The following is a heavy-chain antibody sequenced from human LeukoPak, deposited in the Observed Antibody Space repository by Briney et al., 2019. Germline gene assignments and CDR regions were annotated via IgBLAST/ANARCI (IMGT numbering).Heavy chain of an antibody. D-gene: IGHD5-12*01. CDR3: ARDSTWQLDY. CDR2: IKEDGSVK. CDR1: GFTFSTHW. Sequence: GGSLRLSCTASGFTFSTHWMTWVRQPPGKGLEWVANIKEDGSVKYYVDSVKGRFTISRDNTKNALYLQMNSLRADDTAVYFCARDSTWQLDYWGQGTLVTVSS. J-gene: IGHJ4*02. V-gene: IGHV3-7*03.